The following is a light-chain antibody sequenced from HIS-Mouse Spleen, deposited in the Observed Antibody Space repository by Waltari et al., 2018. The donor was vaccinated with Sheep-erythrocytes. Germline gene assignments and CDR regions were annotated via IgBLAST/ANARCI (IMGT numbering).Light chain of an antibody. J-gene: IGLJ2*01. V-gene: IGLV3-1*01. CDR2: QDS. Sequence: SYELTQPPSVSVSPGQTASITCSGDKLGDKYAYWYQQKPGQSPVLVIYQDSKRPSRIPERFSGSNSGNTATLTISGTQAMDEADYYCQAWDSSTAVFGGGTKLTVL. CDR3: QAWDSSTAV. CDR1: KLGDKY.